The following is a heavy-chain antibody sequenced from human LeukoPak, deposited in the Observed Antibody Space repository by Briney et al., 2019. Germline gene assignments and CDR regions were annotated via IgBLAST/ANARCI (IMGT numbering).Heavy chain of an antibody. J-gene: IGHJ3*02. CDR2: FDPEDGET. V-gene: IGHV1-24*01. Sequence: ASVKVSCKVSGYTLTELSMHWVRQAPGKGLEWMGGFDPEDGETIYAQKFQGRVTMTEDTSTDTAYMELSCVRSEDTAVYYWSSAVLLYAFDIWGQGTMVTVSS. CDR1: GYTLTELS. CDR3: SSAVLLYAFDI. D-gene: IGHD2-15*01.